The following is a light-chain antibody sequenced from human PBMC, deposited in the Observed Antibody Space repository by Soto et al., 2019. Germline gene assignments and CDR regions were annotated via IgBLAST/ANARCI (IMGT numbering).Light chain of an antibody. V-gene: IGLV2-23*01. Sequence: QSVLTQPASVSGSPGQSITISCTGTSSDVGSHNLVSWYQQFPGKAPKLIIFEASKRPSGVSNRFSGSKSGSTASLTISGLQAEDEAPYYCCSNAAGSTYVFGSGTKVTVL. CDR3: CSNAAGSTYV. CDR1: SSDVGSHNL. J-gene: IGLJ1*01. CDR2: EAS.